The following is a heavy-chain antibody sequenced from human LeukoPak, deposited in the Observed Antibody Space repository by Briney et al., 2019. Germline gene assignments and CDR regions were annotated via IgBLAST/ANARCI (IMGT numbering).Heavy chain of an antibody. V-gene: IGHV4-34*01. Sequence: SGTLSLTCAVYGGSFSGYYWSWVRQPPGKGLEWIGEINHSGSTNYSPSLKSRVTISVDTSKNQFSLKLSSVTAADTAVYYCARARGAVAIDYWGQGTLVTVSS. CDR1: GGSFSGYY. CDR2: INHSGST. J-gene: IGHJ4*02. CDR3: ARARGAVAIDY. D-gene: IGHD6-19*01.